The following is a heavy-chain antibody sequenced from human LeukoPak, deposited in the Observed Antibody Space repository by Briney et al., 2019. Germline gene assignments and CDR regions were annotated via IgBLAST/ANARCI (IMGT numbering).Heavy chain of an antibody. Sequence: GGSLRLSCAACGFTFSTYSMNWVRQAPGKGLEWVSSSSSSGTYIYYADSVKGRFTISRDNAKNSLYLQMNSLRAEDTAVYYCARDMTTVRYWYFDLWGRGTLVTVSS. D-gene: IGHD4-17*01. V-gene: IGHV3-21*01. CDR2: SSSSGTYI. CDR3: ARDMTTVRYWYFDL. J-gene: IGHJ2*01. CDR1: GFTFSTYS.